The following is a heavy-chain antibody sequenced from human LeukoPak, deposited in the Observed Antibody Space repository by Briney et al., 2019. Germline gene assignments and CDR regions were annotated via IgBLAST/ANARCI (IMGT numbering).Heavy chain of an antibody. D-gene: IGHD3-10*01. CDR2: INHSGST. CDR3: ARAAATTYYYGSGSRRGAFDI. V-gene: IGHV4-34*01. Sequence: SETLSLTCAVYGGSFSGYYWSWIRQPPGKGLEWIGEINHSGSTNYNPSLKSRVTISVDTSKNQFSLKLSSVTAADTAVYYCARAAATTYYYGSGSRRGAFDIWGQGTMVTVSS. CDR1: GGSFSGYY. J-gene: IGHJ3*02.